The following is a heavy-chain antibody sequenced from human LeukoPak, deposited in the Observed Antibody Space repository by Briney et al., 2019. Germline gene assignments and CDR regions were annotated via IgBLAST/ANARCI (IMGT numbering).Heavy chain of an antibody. Sequence: GGSLRLSCAASGFIFNNYWMTWVRQAPGKGLEWVANIKQDGSVKYYVDSVKGRFTISIDNAKNSLYLQMNSLRAEDTALYYCARDGAYSSGWSGDYNWFDPWGQGTLVTVSS. D-gene: IGHD6-19*01. J-gene: IGHJ5*02. CDR2: IKQDGSVK. CDR1: GFIFNNYW. V-gene: IGHV3-7*03. CDR3: ARDGAYSSGWSGDYNWFDP.